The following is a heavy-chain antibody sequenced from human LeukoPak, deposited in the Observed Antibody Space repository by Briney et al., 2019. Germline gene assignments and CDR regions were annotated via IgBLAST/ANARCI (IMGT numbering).Heavy chain of an antibody. Sequence: SETLSLTCTVSGGSISSGGYYWSWIRQHPGKGLEWIGYIYYSGSTYYNPSLKSRVTISVDTSKNQFSLKLSSVTAADTAVYYWARDRGGGGRFDYWGQGTLVTASS. CDR1: GGSISSGGYY. J-gene: IGHJ4*02. CDR2: IYYSGST. CDR3: ARDRGGGGRFDY. D-gene: IGHD2-15*01. V-gene: IGHV4-31*03.